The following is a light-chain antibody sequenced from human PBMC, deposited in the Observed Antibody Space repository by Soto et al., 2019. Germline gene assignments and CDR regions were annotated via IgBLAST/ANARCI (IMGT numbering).Light chain of an antibody. CDR3: QQTYKTPLT. Sequence: DIQMTQSPSSLSASVGDRVAITCRASQSISSSLNWYQQRPGKAPKLLIYLASSLSSGVPSKFSGSGSGTDFTLTISVLQPEDSATYYCQQTYKTPLTFGQGTKVDIK. CDR2: LAS. CDR1: QSISSS. V-gene: IGKV1-39*01. J-gene: IGKJ1*01.